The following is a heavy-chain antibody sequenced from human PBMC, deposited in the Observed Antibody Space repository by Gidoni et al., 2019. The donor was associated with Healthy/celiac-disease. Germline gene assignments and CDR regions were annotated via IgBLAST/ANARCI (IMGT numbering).Heavy chain of an antibody. CDR2: IIPIFGTA. J-gene: IGHJ4*02. D-gene: IGHD3-10*01. V-gene: IGHV1-69*01. Sequence: QVQLVQSGAEVKKPGSSLKVSCKASGGTFSSYAISWVRQAPGQGLEWMGGIIPIFGTANYAQKFQGRVTITADESTSTAYMELSSLRSEDTAVYYCARGTLGTPPTYYYGSGPFDYWGQGTLVTVSS. CDR1: GGTFSSYA. CDR3: ARGTLGTPPTYYYGSGPFDY.